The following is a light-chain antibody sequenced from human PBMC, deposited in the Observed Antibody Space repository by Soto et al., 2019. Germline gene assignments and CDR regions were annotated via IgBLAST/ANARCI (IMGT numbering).Light chain of an antibody. CDR3: SSYTRSSTHV. CDR1: SSDVGAYNF. CDR2: DGS. V-gene: IGLV2-14*03. Sequence: QSALTQPASVSVSPGQSSTISCTGTSSDVGAYNFVAWYPPHPGKVPKLMIFDGSSRPSGVSDRFSGSKSGNTASLTISGLQAEEEGDYYCSSYTRSSTHVFGSGTKLTVL. J-gene: IGLJ1*01.